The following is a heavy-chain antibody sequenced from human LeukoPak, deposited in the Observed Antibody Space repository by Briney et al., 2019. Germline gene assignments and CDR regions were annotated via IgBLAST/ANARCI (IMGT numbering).Heavy chain of an antibody. D-gene: IGHD6-19*01. CDR3: ANHDSSAWYGY. Sequence: GGTLRLSCAASGFTFRKYGMHWVRQAPGKVLEWVTFIRNDGSDKYYADSVKGRFTISRDNSKNTLYLQMNSLRAEDTAVYYCANHDSSAWYGYWGQGTLVTVSS. V-gene: IGHV3-30*02. CDR2: IRNDGSDK. CDR1: GFTFRKYG. J-gene: IGHJ4*02.